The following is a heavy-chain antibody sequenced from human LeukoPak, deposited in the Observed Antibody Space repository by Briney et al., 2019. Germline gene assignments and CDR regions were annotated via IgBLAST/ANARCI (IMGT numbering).Heavy chain of an antibody. CDR2: IYHSGST. CDR1: GYSISSGYY. D-gene: IGHD3-16*01. J-gene: IGHJ3*02. V-gene: IGHV4-38-2*02. Sequence: SETLSLTCTASGYSISSGYYWGWIRQPPGKGLEWIGSIYHSGSTYYNPSLKSRVTISVDTSKNQFSLKLSSVTAADTAVYYCARDGRITFGGVIDPDAFDIWGQGTMVTVSS. CDR3: ARDGRITFGGVIDPDAFDI.